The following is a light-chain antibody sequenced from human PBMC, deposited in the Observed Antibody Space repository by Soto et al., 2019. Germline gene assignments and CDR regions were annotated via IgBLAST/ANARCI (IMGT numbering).Light chain of an antibody. V-gene: IGKV3-20*01. J-gene: IGKJ3*01. CDR3: QQYGSSLFT. Sequence: EIVLTQSPGTLSLSPGERATLSCRASQSVSSSYLAWYQQKPGQAPRLLIYGASSRATGIPGGFSGSGSGTDFTLTISRLEPEDFAVYYCQQYGSSLFTFGPGTKVDIK. CDR2: GAS. CDR1: QSVSSSY.